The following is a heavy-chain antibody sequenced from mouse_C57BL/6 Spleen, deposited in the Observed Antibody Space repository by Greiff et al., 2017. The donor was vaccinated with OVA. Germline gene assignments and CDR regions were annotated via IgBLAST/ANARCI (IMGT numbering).Heavy chain of an antibody. V-gene: IGHV1-82*01. CDR3: ASPTVVAREYFDV. CDR1: GYAFSSSW. CDR2: IYPGDGDT. D-gene: IGHD1-1*01. J-gene: IGHJ1*03. Sequence: VQLQQSGPELVKPGASVKISCKASGYAFSSSWMNWVKQRPGKGLEWIRRIYPGDGDTNYNGKFKGKATLTADKSSSTAYMQLSSLTSEDSAVYFCASPTVVAREYFDVWGTGTTVTVSS.